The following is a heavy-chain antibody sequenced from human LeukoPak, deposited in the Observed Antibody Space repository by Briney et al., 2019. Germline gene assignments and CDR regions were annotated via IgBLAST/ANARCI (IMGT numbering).Heavy chain of an antibody. D-gene: IGHD3-10*01. J-gene: IGHJ4*02. CDR2: ISGSGVGA. V-gene: IGHV3-23*01. Sequence: PGGSLRLSCAASGFTITTYAMSWVRQAPGKGLECVSTISGSGVGAYYADSVKVRFTISRDNSNNTLYLQMNSLRAEDTAVYYCAKADYYDFDSWGQGTLVTVSS. CDR3: AKADYYDFDS. CDR1: GFTITTYA.